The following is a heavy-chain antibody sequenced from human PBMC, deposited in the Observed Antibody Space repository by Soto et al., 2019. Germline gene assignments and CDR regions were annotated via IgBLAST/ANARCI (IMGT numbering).Heavy chain of an antibody. CDR1: GFSLSNARMG. CDR3: ARIPYYCGGDCYSVWFDP. Sequence: GSGPTLVNPTETLTLTCTVSGFSLSNARMGVSWIRQPPGKALEWLAHIFSNDEKSYSTSLKSRLTISKDTSKSQVVLTMTNMDPVDTATYYCARIPYYCGGDCYSVWFDPWGQGTLVTVSS. V-gene: IGHV2-26*01. CDR2: IFSNDEK. J-gene: IGHJ5*02. D-gene: IGHD2-21*02.